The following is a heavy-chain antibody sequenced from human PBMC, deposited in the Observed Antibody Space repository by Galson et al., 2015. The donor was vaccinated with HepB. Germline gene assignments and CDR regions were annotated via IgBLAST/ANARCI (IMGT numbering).Heavy chain of an antibody. CDR3: ARDGYPRTNAFGI. Sequence: SLRLSCAASGFTFSSYSMNWVRQAPGKGLEWVSYISGSTSTIYYADSVQGRFTISRDNAKKSVYLEMNSLRAEDTAVYYCARDGYPRTNAFGIWGQGTMVTVSS. V-gene: IGHV3-48*01. J-gene: IGHJ3*02. CDR1: GFTFSSYS. CDR2: ISGSTSTI. D-gene: IGHD3-22*01.